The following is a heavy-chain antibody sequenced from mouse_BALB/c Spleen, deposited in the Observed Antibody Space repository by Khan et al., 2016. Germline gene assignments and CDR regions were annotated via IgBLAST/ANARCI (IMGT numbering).Heavy chain of an antibody. CDR1: GFTFTDYY. Sequence: EVELVESGGGLVQPGGSLRLSCATSGFTFTDYYMSWVRQPPGKALEWLGFIRNKANGYTTEYSASVKGRFTISRDNSQSIRYLQMNTLRAEDSATYYCARGRYDYAMDYWGQGTSVTVSS. D-gene: IGHD2-14*01. V-gene: IGHV7-3*02. CDR2: IRNKANGYTT. J-gene: IGHJ4*01. CDR3: ARGRYDYAMDY.